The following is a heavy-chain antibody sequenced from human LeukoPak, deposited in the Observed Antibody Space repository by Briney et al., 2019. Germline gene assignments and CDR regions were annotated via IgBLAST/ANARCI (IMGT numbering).Heavy chain of an antibody. CDR1: GFTFSSYS. J-gene: IGHJ4*02. D-gene: IGHD3-22*01. CDR2: IYYTGII. V-gene: IGHV4-31*02. CDR3: VRGVRDTIGYYHFDS. Sequence: LRLSCAASGFTFSSYSMNWVRQYPGKGLEWIGYIYYTGIIYYNPSLKSRVTISVDTSKNQFSLKLSSVTAADTAVFYCVRGVRDTIGYYHFDSWGQGTLVTVSS.